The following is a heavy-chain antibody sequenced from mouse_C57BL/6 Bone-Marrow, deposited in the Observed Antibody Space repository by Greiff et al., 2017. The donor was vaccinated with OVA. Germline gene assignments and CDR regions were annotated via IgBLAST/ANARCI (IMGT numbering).Heavy chain of an antibody. CDR3: ARHAAQATENYAMDY. J-gene: IGHJ4*01. D-gene: IGHD3-2*02. Sequence: EVKLVESGGGLVQPGESLKLSCESNEYEFPSHDMSWVRKTPEKRLELVAAINSDGGSTYYPDTMERRFIISRDNTKKTLYLQMSSLRSEDTALYYCARHAAQATENYAMDYWGQGTSVTVSS. CDR1: EYEFPSHD. CDR2: INSDGGST. V-gene: IGHV5-2*01.